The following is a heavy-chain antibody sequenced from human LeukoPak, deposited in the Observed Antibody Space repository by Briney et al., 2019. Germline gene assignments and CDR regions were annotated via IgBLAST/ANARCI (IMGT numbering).Heavy chain of an antibody. D-gene: IGHD2-15*01. CDR2: INPNSGGT. CDR1: GYTFTGYY. CDR3: ASGYCNGGSCYPFDY. Sequence: ASVKVSCKASGYTFTGYYMHWVRQAPGQGLEWMGWINPNSGGTNYAQKFQGRVTMTRDTSISTAYMELSRLRSDDAAVYYCASGYCNGGSCYPFDYWGQGTLVTVSS. J-gene: IGHJ4*02. V-gene: IGHV1-2*02.